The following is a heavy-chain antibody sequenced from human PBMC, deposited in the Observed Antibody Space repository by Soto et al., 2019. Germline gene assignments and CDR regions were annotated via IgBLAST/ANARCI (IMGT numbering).Heavy chain of an antibody. Sequence: GASVKVSCKASGYSFTSYYLHWVRQAPGQGPEWMGLINPSGGSTTYSQKFQGRVTMTRDTSTTTVYMELSALRSDDTAVYYCASGYSYGYDYWGQGTLVTVSS. V-gene: IGHV1-46*01. CDR2: INPSGGST. CDR3: ASGYSYGYDY. D-gene: IGHD5-18*01. J-gene: IGHJ4*02. CDR1: GYSFTSYY.